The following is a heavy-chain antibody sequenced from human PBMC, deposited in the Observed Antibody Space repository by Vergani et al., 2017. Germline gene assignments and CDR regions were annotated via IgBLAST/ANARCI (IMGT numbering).Heavy chain of an antibody. CDR1: GFTFTSYW. Sequence: EVQLLESGGGLVQPGGSLRLSCAASGFTFTSYWIGWVRQMPGKGLEWMGIIYPGDSDTRYSPSFQGQVTISADKSISTAYLQWSSLKASDTAMYYCARMTTVVNGGDYWGQGTLVTVSS. CDR2: IYPGDSDT. CDR3: ARMTTVVNGGDY. D-gene: IGHD4-23*01. J-gene: IGHJ4*02. V-gene: IGHV5-51*01.